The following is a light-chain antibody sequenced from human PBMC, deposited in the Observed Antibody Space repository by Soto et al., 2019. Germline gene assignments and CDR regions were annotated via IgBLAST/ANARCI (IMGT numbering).Light chain of an antibody. V-gene: IGKV1-5*03. CDR2: KAS. J-gene: IGKJ1*01. CDR1: QSISSW. CDR3: QQYYTSSWT. Sequence: DIQMTQSPSTLSASVGDRVTTTCRGSQSISSWLARYQQKPGKVPKFLIYKASNLESGVPSRFSGSGSGTEFTLTISSLQPDNFAPSYCQQYYTSSWTLGQGTKV.